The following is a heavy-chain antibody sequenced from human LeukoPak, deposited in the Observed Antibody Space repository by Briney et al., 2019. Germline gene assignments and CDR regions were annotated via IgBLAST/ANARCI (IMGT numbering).Heavy chain of an antibody. CDR3: ARRGMYSSGCFDY. CDR1: GGSISSSNW. Sequence: SETLSLTCAVSGGSISSSNWWSWIRQPPGKGLEWIGEIYHSGSTNYNPSLKSRVTISVDTSKNQFSLKLSSVTAADTAVYYCARRGMYSSGCFDYWGQGTLVTVSS. V-gene: IGHV4-4*02. CDR2: IYHSGST. J-gene: IGHJ4*02. D-gene: IGHD6-19*01.